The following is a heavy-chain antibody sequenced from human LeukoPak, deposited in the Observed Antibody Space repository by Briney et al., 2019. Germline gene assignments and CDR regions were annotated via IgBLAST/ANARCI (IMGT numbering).Heavy chain of an antibody. CDR3: ARPSSGSGSKPALDY. CDR1: GYTFTGYY. Sequence: ASVKLSCKASGYTFTGYYMHWVRQAPGQGLEWMGRINPNSGGTNYAQKFQGRVTMTRDTSISTAYMELSRLRSDDTAVYYCARPSSGSGSKPALDYWGQGTLVTVSS. CDR2: INPNSGGT. D-gene: IGHD1-26*01. J-gene: IGHJ4*02. V-gene: IGHV1-2*06.